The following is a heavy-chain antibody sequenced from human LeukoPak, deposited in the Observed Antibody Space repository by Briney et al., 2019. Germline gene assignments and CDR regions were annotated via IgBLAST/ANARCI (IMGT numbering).Heavy chain of an antibody. D-gene: IGHD1-26*01. CDR3: ATGLVGAVPLEY. CDR1: GYTLTELS. CDR2: FDPEDGET. Sequence: GASVKVSCKVSGYTLTELSMHWVRQAPGKGLEWMGGFDPEDGETIYAQKFQGRVTMTEDTPTDTAYMELSSLRSEDTAVYYCATGLVGAVPLEYWGQGTLVTVSS. V-gene: IGHV1-24*01. J-gene: IGHJ4*02.